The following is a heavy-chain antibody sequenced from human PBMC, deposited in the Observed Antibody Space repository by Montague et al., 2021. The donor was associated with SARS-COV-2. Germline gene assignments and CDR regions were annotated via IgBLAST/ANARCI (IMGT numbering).Heavy chain of an antibody. V-gene: IGHV4-34*01. J-gene: IGHJ6*03. CDR1: GGSFSTYS. D-gene: IGHD3-10*01. CDR2: IHHGGST. CDR3: ARLGDGVVPSPILGVGPYYSYYCMDV. Sequence: SETLSLTCAVHGGSFSTYSRNWIRQPPGKGLEWIGEIHHGGSTNYNPSLKSRVTISADTSKNHFSLKLTSVAAADTAVYYCARLGDGVVPSPILGVGPYYSYYCMDVWGKGTTVTVSS.